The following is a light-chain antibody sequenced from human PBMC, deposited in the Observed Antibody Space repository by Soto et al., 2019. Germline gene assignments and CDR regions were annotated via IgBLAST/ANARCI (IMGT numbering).Light chain of an antibody. CDR1: QTIRSY. CDR3: QQSYSAVT. Sequence: DILMTQSPSSLSASVGDRVTITCRASQTIRSYLNWYQQKPGKAPKLLIYAASILQSGVPSRFSGGETGTDFTLTISSLQREDFATYYCQQSYSAVTFGRGTKVDIK. J-gene: IGKJ4*01. CDR2: AAS. V-gene: IGKV1-39*01.